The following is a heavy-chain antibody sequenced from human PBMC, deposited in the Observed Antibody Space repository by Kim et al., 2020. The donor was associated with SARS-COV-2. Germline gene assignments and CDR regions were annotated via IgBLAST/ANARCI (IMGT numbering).Heavy chain of an antibody. J-gene: IGHJ2*01. D-gene: IGHD5-12*01. V-gene: IGHV1-58*01. Sequence: AQEFQERVTITRDMSTSTAYMELSSLRSEDTAVYYCAADRGATNYWYFDLWGRGTLVTVSS. CDR3: AADRGATNYWYFDL.